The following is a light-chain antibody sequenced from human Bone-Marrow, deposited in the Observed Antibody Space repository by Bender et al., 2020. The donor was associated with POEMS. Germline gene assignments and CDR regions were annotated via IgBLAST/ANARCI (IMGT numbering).Light chain of an antibody. CDR2: VNN. Sequence: QSVLTQPPSVSGAPGQRVTISCTGSSSNIGAGSDVHWYQQLPGTAPKLLIYVNNNRPSGVPDRFSGSNSGTSASLAITGLQAEDEADYYCQSYDSSLSGVVFGGGTKLTVL. CDR3: QSYDSSLSGVV. J-gene: IGLJ2*01. V-gene: IGLV1-40*01. CDR1: SSNIGAGSD.